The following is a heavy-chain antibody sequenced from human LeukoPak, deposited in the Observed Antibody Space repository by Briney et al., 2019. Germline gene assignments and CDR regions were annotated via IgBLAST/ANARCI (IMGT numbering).Heavy chain of an antibody. CDR1: GGTFSSYA. CDR2: IIPIFGTA. J-gene: IGHJ6*04. V-gene: IGHV1-69*01. D-gene: IGHD3-10*02. CDR3: ASGLFGESLAYYYGMDV. Sequence: GSSVTVSFKSSGGTFSSYAISWVRQATGQGLEWMVGIIPIFGTANYTQKFQGRVTITADESTSTAYMELSSLRSEDTAVYYCASGLFGESLAYYYGMDVWDKGTTVTVSS.